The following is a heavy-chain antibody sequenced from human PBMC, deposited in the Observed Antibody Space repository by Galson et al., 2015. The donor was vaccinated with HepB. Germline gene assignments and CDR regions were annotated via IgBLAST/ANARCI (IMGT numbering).Heavy chain of an antibody. J-gene: IGHJ4*02. CDR1: GYTFTSYD. CDR3: ARNLGVNWFDY. V-gene: IGHV1-8*01. Sequence: SVTVSCKASGYTFTSYDINWVRQATGQGLEWIGSVNPANGNTVYEQKFQGRVTLTRDTSTSTVYMELSSLRSEDTAVYYCARNLGVNWFDYWGQGTLVTVSS. D-gene: IGHD1-1*01. CDR2: VNPANGNT.